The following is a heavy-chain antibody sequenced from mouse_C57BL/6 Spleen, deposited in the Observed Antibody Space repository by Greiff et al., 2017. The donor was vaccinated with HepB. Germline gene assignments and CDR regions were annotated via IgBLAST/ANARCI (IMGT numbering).Heavy chain of an antibody. Sequence: EVKVEESGPGLVKPSQSLSLTCSVTGYSITSGYYWNWIRQFPGNKLEWMGYISYDGSNNYNPSLKNRISITRDTSKNQFFLKLNSVTTEDTATYYCARIDHYYGSSNWYFDVWGTGTTVTVSS. CDR1: GYSITSGYY. J-gene: IGHJ1*03. CDR2: ISYDGSN. D-gene: IGHD1-1*01. V-gene: IGHV3-6*01. CDR3: ARIDHYYGSSNWYFDV.